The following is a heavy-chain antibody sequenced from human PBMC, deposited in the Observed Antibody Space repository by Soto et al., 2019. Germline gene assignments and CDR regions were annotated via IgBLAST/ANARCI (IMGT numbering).Heavy chain of an antibody. CDR1: GYTFTSYA. CDR2: INAGNGNT. Sequence: ASVKVSCKASGYTFTSYAMHWVRQAPGQRLEWMGWINAGNGNTKYSQKFQGRVTITRDTSASTAYMELSSLRSEDTAVYYCASGNRWLVRSWEAEHDAFDIWGQVTLVTVSS. V-gene: IGHV1-3*01. J-gene: IGHJ3*02. D-gene: IGHD6-19*01. CDR3: ASGNRWLVRSWEAEHDAFDI.